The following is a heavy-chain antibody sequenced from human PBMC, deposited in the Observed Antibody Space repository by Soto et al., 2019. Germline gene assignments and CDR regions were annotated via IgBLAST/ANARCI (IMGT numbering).Heavy chain of an antibody. Sequence: QVQLVQSGAEVKKPGSSVKVSCKASGGTFSSYAISWVRQAPGQGLEWMGGIIPIFGTANYAQKFQGRVTITADKSTSTAYMELSSLRSEDTAAYYCARGSLRFLEWSSAPTSMDVWGQGTTVTVSS. CDR1: GGTFSSYA. V-gene: IGHV1-69*06. CDR3: ARGSLRFLEWSSAPTSMDV. CDR2: IIPIFGTA. J-gene: IGHJ6*02. D-gene: IGHD3-3*01.